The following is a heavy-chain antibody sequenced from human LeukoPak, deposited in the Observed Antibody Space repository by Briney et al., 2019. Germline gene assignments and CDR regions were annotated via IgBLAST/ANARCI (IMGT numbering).Heavy chain of an antibody. Sequence: PGGSLRLSCAASGFTFSSYSMNWVRQAPGKGLEWVSSISSSSSYIYYADSVKGRSTISRDNAKNSLYLQMNSLRAEDTAVYYCARDDYSYGQPYHFDYWGQGTLVTVSS. D-gene: IGHD5-18*01. V-gene: IGHV3-21*01. CDR3: ARDDYSYGQPYHFDY. J-gene: IGHJ4*02. CDR2: ISSSSSYI. CDR1: GFTFSSYS.